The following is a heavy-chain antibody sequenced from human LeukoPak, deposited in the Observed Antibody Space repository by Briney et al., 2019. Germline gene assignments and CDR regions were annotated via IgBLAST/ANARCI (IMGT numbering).Heavy chain of an antibody. CDR2: ISYDGSNK. CDR1: GFTFSNYG. Sequence: PGGSLRLSCAASGFTFSNYGMHWVRQAPGKGLEWVAVISYDGSNKYYADSVKGRFTISRDNSKNTLYLQMNSLRAEDTAVYYCAKAWYSSGWYYFDYWGQGTLVTVSS. CDR3: AKAWYSSGWYYFDY. D-gene: IGHD6-19*01. V-gene: IGHV3-30*18. J-gene: IGHJ4*02.